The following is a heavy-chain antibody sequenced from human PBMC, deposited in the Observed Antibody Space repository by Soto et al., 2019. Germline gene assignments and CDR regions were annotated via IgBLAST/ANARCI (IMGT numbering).Heavy chain of an antibody. Sequence: ASVKVSCKASGYTFTSYYMHCVRQAPGQGLEWMGIINPSGGSTSYAQKFQGRVTMTRDTSTSTVYMELSSLRSEDTAVYYCARVSSGYYIGYWGQGTLVTVSS. CDR1: GYTFTSYY. CDR2: INPSGGST. V-gene: IGHV1-46*01. CDR3: ARVSSGYYIGY. D-gene: IGHD3-3*01. J-gene: IGHJ4*02.